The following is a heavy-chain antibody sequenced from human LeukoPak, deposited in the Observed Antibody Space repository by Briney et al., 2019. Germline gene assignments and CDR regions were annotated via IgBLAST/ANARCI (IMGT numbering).Heavy chain of an antibody. D-gene: IGHD3-10*01. CDR3: AGDQGTMGGKGY. Sequence: GGSLRLSCAASGFTFSSYWMHWVRQAPGKGLVWVSRINSDGSSTNYADSVKGRFTISRDNAKNTLYLQMNSLRAEDTAVYYCAGDQGTMGGKGYWGQGTLVTVSS. J-gene: IGHJ4*02. CDR1: GFTFSSYW. CDR2: INSDGSST. V-gene: IGHV3-74*01.